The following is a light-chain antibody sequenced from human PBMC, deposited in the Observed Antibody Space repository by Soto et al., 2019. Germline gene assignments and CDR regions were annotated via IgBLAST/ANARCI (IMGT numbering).Light chain of an antibody. V-gene: IGKV3-11*01. CDR1: QSISKY. CDR3: QQRSDWPVT. Sequence: EIVLTQSPATLSLSPGEGAILSCRASQSISKYLVWYQQKPGQAPRVLIHDTSKRATGIPARFSGTGSGPDFPLSISRLEPEDFAVYYCQQRSDWPVTFGPGTKVDIK. CDR2: DTS. J-gene: IGKJ3*01.